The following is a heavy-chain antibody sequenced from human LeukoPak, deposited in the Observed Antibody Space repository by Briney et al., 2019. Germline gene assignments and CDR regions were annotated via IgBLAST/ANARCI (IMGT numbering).Heavy chain of an antibody. J-gene: IGHJ4*02. D-gene: IGHD2-2*01. Sequence: PGRSLRLSCAASGFTFSTYAMHWVRQAPGKGLEWVSVISYDGSNKYYADSVKGRFTISRDNSENTLYLQMNSLTAEDTAVYYCARDKGFCTSTSCPYIGGSDYWGQGTLVTVSS. CDR1: GFTFSTYA. V-gene: IGHV3-30-3*01. CDR2: ISYDGSNK. CDR3: ARDKGFCTSTSCPYIGGSDY.